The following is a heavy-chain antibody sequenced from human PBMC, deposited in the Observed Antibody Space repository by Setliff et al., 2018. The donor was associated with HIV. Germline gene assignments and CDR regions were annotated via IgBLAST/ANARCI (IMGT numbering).Heavy chain of an antibody. J-gene: IGHJ5*02. CDR3: ARDFGGYCSSMSCPGLFDP. CDR2: IIPILGTA. D-gene: IGHD2-2*01. Sequence: PVKVSCKASGGTFSSYTINWVRQAPGQGLEWMGRIIPILGTANYAQKFQGRVTITAEKSTSTVYMELSGLRSEDTAVYYCARDFGGYCSSMSCPGLFDPWGQGTLVTVSS. V-gene: IGHV1-69*08. CDR1: GGTFSSYT.